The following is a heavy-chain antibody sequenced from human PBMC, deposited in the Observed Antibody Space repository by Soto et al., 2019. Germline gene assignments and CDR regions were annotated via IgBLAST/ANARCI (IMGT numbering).Heavy chain of an antibody. Sequence: QVQLQESGPGLVKPSQTLSLTCTVSGGSIRSGGYYWSWIRQHPGKGLEWIGYVYYSGSTDYNPSLKSRVTISGDTSTNQFSLKLGSVTAAHTAVYYCAREVLLWFGESNYYYDMDVWGKGTTVTVSS. J-gene: IGHJ6*03. CDR1: GGSIRSGGYY. CDR2: VYYSGST. V-gene: IGHV4-31*03. CDR3: AREVLLWFGESNYYYDMDV. D-gene: IGHD3-10*01.